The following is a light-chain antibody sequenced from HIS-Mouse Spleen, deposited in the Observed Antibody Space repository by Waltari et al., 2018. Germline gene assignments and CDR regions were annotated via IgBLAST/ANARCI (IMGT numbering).Light chain of an antibody. CDR3: YSTDSSGNHRV. CDR1: ALPKKY. CDR2: EDS. J-gene: IGLJ2*01. V-gene: IGLV3-10*01. Sequence: SYELTQPPSVSVSPGQTTRITCYGDALPKKYAYWYQQKSGQAPVPVIYEDSKRPSGIPERFSGSSSGTMATLTISGAQVEDEADYYCYSTDSSGNHRVFGGGTKLTVL.